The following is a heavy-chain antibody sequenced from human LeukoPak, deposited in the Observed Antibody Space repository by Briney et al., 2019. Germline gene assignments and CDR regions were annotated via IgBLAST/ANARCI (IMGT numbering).Heavy chain of an antibody. J-gene: IGHJ5*02. Sequence: ASVKVSCKASGYTFTSYYMHWVRQAPGQGLEWMGIINPSGGSTSYAQKFQGRVTITADKSTSTAYMELSSLRSEDTAVYYCASPGSSSWFNWFDPWGQGTLVTVSS. CDR2: INPSGGST. CDR1: GYTFTSYY. D-gene: IGHD6-13*01. V-gene: IGHV1-46*01. CDR3: ASPGSSSWFNWFDP.